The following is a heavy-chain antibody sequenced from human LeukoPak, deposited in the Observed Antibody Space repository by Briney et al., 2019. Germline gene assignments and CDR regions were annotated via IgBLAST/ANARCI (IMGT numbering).Heavy chain of an antibody. CDR1: GYTFTSYG. D-gene: IGHD6-19*01. CDR3: ARGVYQWLVQGTGYYFDY. CDR2: ISAYNGNT. Sequence: GASVKVSCKASGYTFTSYGISWVRQAPGQGLEWMGWISAYNGNTNYAQKLQGRVTMTTDTSTSTAYMELRSLRSDDTAVYYCARGVYQWLVQGTGYYFDYWGQGTLVTVSS. V-gene: IGHV1-18*01. J-gene: IGHJ4*02.